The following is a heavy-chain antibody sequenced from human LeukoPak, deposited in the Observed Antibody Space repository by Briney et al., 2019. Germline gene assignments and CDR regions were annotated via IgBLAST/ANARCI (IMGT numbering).Heavy chain of an antibody. J-gene: IGHJ3*02. CDR3: ASHAYYDILTGYYSGDAFDI. D-gene: IGHD3-9*01. V-gene: IGHV4-31*03. CDR2: IYYSGST. Sequence: SETLPLTCTVSGGSISSGGYYWSWIRQHPGKGLEWIGYIYYSGSTYYNPSLKSRVTISVDTSKNQFSLKLSSVTAADTAVYYCASHAYYDILTGYYSGDAFDIWGQGTMVTVSS. CDR1: GGSISSGGYY.